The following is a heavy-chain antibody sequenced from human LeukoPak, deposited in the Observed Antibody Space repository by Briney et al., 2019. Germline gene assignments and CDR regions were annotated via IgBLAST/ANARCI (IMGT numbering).Heavy chain of an antibody. J-gene: IGHJ4*02. CDR2: INPSGGSA. CDR1: GYTFTSYY. Sequence: ASVKVSCKASGYTFTSYYMHWVRQAPGQGLEWMGIINPSGGSASYAQKFQGRVTMTRDTSTSTVYMELSSLRSEDTAVYYCAREPEPHHFDYWGQGTLVTVSS. V-gene: IGHV1-46*01. D-gene: IGHD1-14*01. CDR3: AREPEPHHFDY.